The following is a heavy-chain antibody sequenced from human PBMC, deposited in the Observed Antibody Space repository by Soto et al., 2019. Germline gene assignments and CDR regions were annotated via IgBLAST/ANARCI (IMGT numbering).Heavy chain of an antibody. D-gene: IGHD2-15*01. J-gene: IGHJ3*02. V-gene: IGHV5-51*01. CDR1: GYSFTSYW. CDR2: TYPGDSDT. CDR3: ARLSSGGSDTPTPNAFDI. Sequence: GESLKISCKGSGYSFTSYWIGWVRQMPGKGLEWMGITYPGDSDTRYSPSFQGQVTTSADKSISTAYLQWSSLKASDTAMYYCARLSSGGSDTPTPNAFDIWGQGTMVTVSS.